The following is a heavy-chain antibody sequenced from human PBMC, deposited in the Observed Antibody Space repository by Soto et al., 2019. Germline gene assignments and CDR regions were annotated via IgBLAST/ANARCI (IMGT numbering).Heavy chain of an antibody. V-gene: IGHV1-8*01. CDR3: ARKTAAYSHYYYYYGMDV. J-gene: IGHJ6*02. Sequence: ASVKLSCKASGDTFTSYDINWVRQATGQGLEWMGWMNPNSGNTGYAQKFQGRVTMTRNTSISTAYMELSSLRSEDTAVYYCARKTAAYSHYYYYYGMDVWGQGTTVTVSS. D-gene: IGHD4-4*01. CDR1: GDTFTSYD. CDR2: MNPNSGNT.